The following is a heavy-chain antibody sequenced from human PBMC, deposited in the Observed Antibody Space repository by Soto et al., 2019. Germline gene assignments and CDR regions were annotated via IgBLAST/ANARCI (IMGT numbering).Heavy chain of an antibody. CDR1: GGSISSDDYY. CDR3: ARATTVTSSLFYYGLDV. CDR2: IYYNGNT. D-gene: IGHD4-17*01. V-gene: IGHV4-30-4*08. Sequence: PSETLSLTCSVSGGSISSDDYYWTWVRQPPGKGLEWIGHIYYNGNTYYNPSLKSRLTMSLDTSQNQFSLHLSSVIAADSALYFCARATTVTSSLFYYGLDVWGQGTTVTVSS. J-gene: IGHJ6*02.